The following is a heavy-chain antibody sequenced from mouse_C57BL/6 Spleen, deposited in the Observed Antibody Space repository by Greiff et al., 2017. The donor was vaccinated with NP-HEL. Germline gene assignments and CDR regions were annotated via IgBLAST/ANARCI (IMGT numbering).Heavy chain of an antibody. D-gene: IGHD1-1*01. V-gene: IGHV1-82*01. Sequence: VKLQESGPELVKPGASVKISCKASGYAFSSSWMNWVKQRPGKGLEWIGRIYPGDGDTNYNGKFKGKATLTADKSSSTAYMQLSSLTSEDSAVYFCARGITGYFDYWGQGTTLTVSS. CDR3: ARGITGYFDY. J-gene: IGHJ2*01. CDR1: GYAFSSSW. CDR2: IYPGDGDT.